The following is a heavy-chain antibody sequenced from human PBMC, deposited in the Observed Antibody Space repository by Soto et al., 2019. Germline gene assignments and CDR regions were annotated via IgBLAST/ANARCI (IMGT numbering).Heavy chain of an antibody. CDR3: ARRHVTIFGGGAFDI. CDR1: GGSFSGYY. CDR2: INHSGST. Sequence: PSETLSLTCAVYGGSFSGYYWSWIRQPPGKGLEWIGEINHSGSTNYNPSHKSRVTISVDTSKKQFSLKLSYVTAAYTAVYYCARRHVTIFGGGAFDIWGQGTMVTVSS. J-gene: IGHJ3*02. D-gene: IGHD3-3*01. V-gene: IGHV4-34*01.